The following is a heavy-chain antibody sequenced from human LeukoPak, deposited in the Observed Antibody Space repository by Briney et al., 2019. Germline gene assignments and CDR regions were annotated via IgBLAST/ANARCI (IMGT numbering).Heavy chain of an antibody. CDR1: GFTFDNYD. V-gene: IGHV3-48*03. CDR2: ISSSGSTI. D-gene: IGHD3-10*02. Sequence: GGSLRLSCATSGFTFDNYDMNWVRQAPGKGLEWVSYISSSGSTIYYADSVKGRFTISRDNAKNSLYLQMNSLRAEDTAVYYCAELGITMIGGVWGKGTTVTISS. J-gene: IGHJ6*04. CDR3: AELGITMIGGV.